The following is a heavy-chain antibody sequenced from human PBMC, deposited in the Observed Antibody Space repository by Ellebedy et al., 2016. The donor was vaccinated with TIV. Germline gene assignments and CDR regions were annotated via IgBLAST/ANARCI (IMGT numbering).Heavy chain of an antibody. CDR2: INYSGRT. J-gene: IGHJ4*02. CDR3: AREEYRNTFDY. Sequence: MPSETLSLTCSVSGESIASAYYYWTWIRQHPGKGLEWIGYINYSGRTYYNPSLKSRLTISVDTSKNQFSLRLNSVTAADTALYYCAREEYRNTFDYWGQGTLVTVSS. CDR1: GESIASAYYY. D-gene: IGHD4-11*01. V-gene: IGHV4-31*03.